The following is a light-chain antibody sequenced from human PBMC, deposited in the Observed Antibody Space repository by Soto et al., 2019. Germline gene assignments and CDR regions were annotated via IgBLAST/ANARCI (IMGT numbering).Light chain of an antibody. Sequence: EIVLTQSPGTLSLSPGERATLSCRASRSVSNNYFAWFQQKPGQAPRLLIYGASIRASGTPDRFSGSGSGTDFTLTISRLEPEDFAVYYCQQYGSSRALTFGGGTKVEIK. CDR1: RSVSNNY. V-gene: IGKV3-20*01. CDR2: GAS. CDR3: QQYGSSRALT. J-gene: IGKJ4*01.